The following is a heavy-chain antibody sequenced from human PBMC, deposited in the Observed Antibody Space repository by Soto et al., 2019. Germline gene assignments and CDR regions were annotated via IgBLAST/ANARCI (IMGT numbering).Heavy chain of an antibody. V-gene: IGHV4-39*01. CDR1: GGSISSSSYY. CDR2: IYYSGST. D-gene: IGHD6-19*01. J-gene: IGHJ5*02. CDR3: ARPRYSSGWIAGSNNWFDP. Sequence: PSETLSLTCTVSGGSISSSSYYWGWIRQPPGKGLEWIGSIYYSGSTYYNPSLKSRVTISVDTSKNQFSLKLSSVTAADTAVYYCARPRYSSGWIAGSNNWFDPWGQGTLVTVSS.